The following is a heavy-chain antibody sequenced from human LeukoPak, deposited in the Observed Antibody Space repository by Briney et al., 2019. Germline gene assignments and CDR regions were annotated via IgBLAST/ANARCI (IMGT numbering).Heavy chain of an antibody. CDR3: ARDTSGTVDV. Sequence: GGSLRLSCAAFGFTFSNYGMHWVRHVPGKGLEWVAVVSHDETFTYYGDSVRGRSTISRDNSKHTLHLNMNSLRPEDTALYFCARDTSGTVDVWGQGTTVTVSS. J-gene: IGHJ6*02. D-gene: IGHD2-2*01. CDR2: VSHDETFT. CDR1: GFTFSNYG. V-gene: IGHV3-30*03.